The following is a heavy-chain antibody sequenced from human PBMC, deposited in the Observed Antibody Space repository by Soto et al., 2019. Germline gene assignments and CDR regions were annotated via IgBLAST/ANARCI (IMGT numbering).Heavy chain of an antibody. J-gene: IGHJ4*02. D-gene: IGHD2-15*01. CDR1: GFTFSNAW. CDR2: IKSKTDGGTT. Sequence: GGSLRLSCAASGFTFSNAWRNWVRQAPGKGLEWVGRIKSKTDGGTTDYAAPVKGRFTISRDDSKNSLYLQMNSLRAEDTAMYYCAREFKGDLVVVVAARGSYFDSWGQGTLVTVSS. V-gene: IGHV3-15*07. CDR3: AREFKGDLVVVVAARGSYFDS.